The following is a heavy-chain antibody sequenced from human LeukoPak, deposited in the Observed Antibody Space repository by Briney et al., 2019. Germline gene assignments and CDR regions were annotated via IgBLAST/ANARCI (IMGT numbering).Heavy chain of an antibody. Sequence: ASVKVSCKASGGTFSSYAISWVRQAPGQGLEWMGINKPTGGSTSYAQKFQGRVTMTRDTSTSTVYMELSSLRSEDTAVYYCARDRAGYCSSTSCFEANYWGQGTLVTVSS. D-gene: IGHD2-2*03. CDR2: NKPTGGST. CDR1: GGTFSSYA. CDR3: ARDRAGYCSSTSCFEANY. J-gene: IGHJ4*02. V-gene: IGHV1-46*01.